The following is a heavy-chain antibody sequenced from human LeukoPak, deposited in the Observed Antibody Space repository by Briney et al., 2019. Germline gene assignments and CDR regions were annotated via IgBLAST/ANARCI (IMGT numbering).Heavy chain of an antibody. J-gene: IGHJ4*02. V-gene: IGHV3-30*18. Sequence: GGSLRLSCAASGFTFSNYAIHWVRQAPGKGLEWVAVISYDGSNKYYADSVKGRFTISRDDSKTTLYLHMNSLRAEDTAVYYCAKSGLNRFDYWGQGTLVTVSS. CDR3: AKSGLNRFDY. CDR1: GFTFSNYA. CDR2: ISYDGSNK. D-gene: IGHD2-15*01.